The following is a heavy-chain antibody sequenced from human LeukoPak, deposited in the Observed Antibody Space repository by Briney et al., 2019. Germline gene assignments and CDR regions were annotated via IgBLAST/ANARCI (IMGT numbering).Heavy chain of an antibody. CDR1: GFTFDDYA. D-gene: IGHD4-17*01. CDR3: AKDLHGDYEFYYFDY. J-gene: IGHJ4*02. Sequence: GRSLRLSCAASGFTFDDYAMHWVRQAPGKGLEWVSGISWNSGSIGYADSVKGRFTISRDNAKNSLYLQMNSLRAEDTALYYCAKDLHGDYEFYYFDYWGQGTLVTVSS. CDR2: ISWNSGSI. V-gene: IGHV3-9*01.